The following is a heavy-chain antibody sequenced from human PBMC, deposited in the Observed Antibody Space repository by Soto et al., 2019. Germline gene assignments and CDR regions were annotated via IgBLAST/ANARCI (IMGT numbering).Heavy chain of an antibody. CDR3: AGNYYGSGSYGSGSYYPSFDF. CDR2: TYFNSIWYT. V-gene: IGHV6-1*01. CDR1: GDSVSSNSAA. Sequence: QVQLQQSGPGLVKPSQTLSLTCAISGDSVSSNSAAWNWIRQSPSRGLEWLGRTYFNSIWYTDYAVSVRSRLTINADTSKNHFSLNLNSVTPEDTALYYCAGNYYGSGSYGSGSYYPSFDFWGQGIQVTVSS. D-gene: IGHD3-10*01. J-gene: IGHJ4*02.